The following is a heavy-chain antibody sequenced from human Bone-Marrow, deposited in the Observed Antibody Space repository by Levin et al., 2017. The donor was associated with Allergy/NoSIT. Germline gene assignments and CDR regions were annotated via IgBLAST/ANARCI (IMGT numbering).Heavy chain of an antibody. D-gene: IGHD6-19*01. V-gene: IGHV3-23*01. CDR1: GFTFSSYA. Sequence: EASVKVSCAASGFTFSSYAMTWVRQAPGKGLEWVSAISGGGDSTYYADSVKGRFTISRDNSKNTLYLRMNSLGADDTAVYYCARLMLIEVAGTTPTYWGPGTLVTVSS. CDR2: ISGGGDST. J-gene: IGHJ4*02. CDR3: ARLMLIEVAGTTPTY.